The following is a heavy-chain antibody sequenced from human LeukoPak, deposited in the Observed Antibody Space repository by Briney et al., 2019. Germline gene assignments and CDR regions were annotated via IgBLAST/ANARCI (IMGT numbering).Heavy chain of an antibody. J-gene: IGHJ4*02. CDR3: ARKYYDILTGYPYYFDY. V-gene: IGHV4-4*07. Sequence: PSETLSLTCTVSGGSISSYYWSWIRQPAGKGLEWIGRIYTSGSTNYNPSLKSRVTMSVDTSKNQFSLELSSVTASDTAVYYCARKYYDILTGYPYYFDYWGQGTLVTVSS. D-gene: IGHD3-9*01. CDR1: GGSISSYY. CDR2: IYTSGST.